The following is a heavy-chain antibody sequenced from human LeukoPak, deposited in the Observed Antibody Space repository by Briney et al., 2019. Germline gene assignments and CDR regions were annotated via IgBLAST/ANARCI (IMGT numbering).Heavy chain of an antibody. Sequence: SETLSLTCAVYGGSFSGYYWSWIRQPPGKGLEWIGEINHSGSTNYNPSLKSRVTISVDTSKNQFSLKLSSVTAADTAVYYCARHCRRVVFGVVITSNWFDPWGQGTLVTVSS. J-gene: IGHJ5*02. V-gene: IGHV4-34*01. CDR1: GGSFSGYY. CDR2: INHSGST. D-gene: IGHD3-3*01. CDR3: ARHCRRVVFGVVITSNWFDP.